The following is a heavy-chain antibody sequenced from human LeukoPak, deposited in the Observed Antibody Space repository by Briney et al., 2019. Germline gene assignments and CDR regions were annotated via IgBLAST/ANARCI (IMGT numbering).Heavy chain of an antibody. CDR1: GGSFSGYY. D-gene: IGHD4-17*01. CDR3: ARVSTVAPYYYYGMDV. CDR2: INHSGST. Sequence: SETLSLTCAVYGGSFSGYYWSWIRQPPGKGLEWIGEINHSGSTNYNPSLKSRVTISVDTSKNQFSLKLSSVTAADTAVYYCARVSTVAPYYYYGMDVWGQGTTVTVSS. V-gene: IGHV4-34*01. J-gene: IGHJ6*02.